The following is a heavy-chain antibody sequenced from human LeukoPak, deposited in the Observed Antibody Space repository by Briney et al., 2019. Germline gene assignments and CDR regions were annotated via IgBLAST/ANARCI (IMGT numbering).Heavy chain of an antibody. J-gene: IGHJ3*02. Sequence: GGSLRLSCAASGFTFSSYEMNWVRQAPGKGLEWVSYISSGGLTIYYADSVKGRFTISRDNAKNSLYLQMNSLRAEDTAVYYCAKDRTDVRGVIIVGAFDIWGQGTMVTVSS. CDR2: ISSGGLTI. D-gene: IGHD3-10*02. V-gene: IGHV3-48*03. CDR1: GFTFSSYE. CDR3: AKDRTDVRGVIIVGAFDI.